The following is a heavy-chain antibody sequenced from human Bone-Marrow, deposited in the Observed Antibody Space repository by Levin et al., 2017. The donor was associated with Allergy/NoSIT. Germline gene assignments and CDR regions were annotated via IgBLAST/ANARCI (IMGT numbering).Heavy chain of an antibody. CDR2: MSGTTGSH. V-gene: IGHV3-23*01. D-gene: IGHD2/OR15-2a*01. CDR3: AKGTTVYFYYNGMDA. CDR1: GFTFNAYA. J-gene: IGHJ6*02. Sequence: GGSLRLSCVASGFTFNAYALNWVRRAPGKGLDWVSAMSGTTGSHYSADPVKGRFTTSRDSSKNTLFLQMDSLRVEDTATYYCAKGTTVYFYYNGMDAWGQGTTVTVFS.